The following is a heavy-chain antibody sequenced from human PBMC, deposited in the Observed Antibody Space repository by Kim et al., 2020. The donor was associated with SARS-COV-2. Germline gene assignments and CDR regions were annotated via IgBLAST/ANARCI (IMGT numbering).Heavy chain of an antibody. J-gene: IGHJ4*02. V-gene: IGHV3-11*04. Sequence: CADSVKGRFTISRDNAKNSLYLQMNSLRAEDAAVYYCARGHSSGWYYFDYWGQGTLVTVSS. CDR3: ARGHSSGWYYFDY. D-gene: IGHD6-19*01.